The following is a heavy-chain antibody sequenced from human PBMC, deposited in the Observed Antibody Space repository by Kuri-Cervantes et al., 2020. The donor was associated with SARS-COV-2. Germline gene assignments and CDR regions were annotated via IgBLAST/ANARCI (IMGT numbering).Heavy chain of an antibody. CDR1: GFTVISNY. CDR2: IYSGGST. Sequence: GKSLRISGAASGFTVISNYMSWVRQAPGKGLEWVSVIYSGGSTYYADSVKGRFTISRDNSKNTLYPQMNSLRAEDTAVYYCARAVGIRGYSDYWGQGTLVTVSS. J-gene: IGHJ4*02. V-gene: IGHV3-53*01. D-gene: IGHD3-10*01. CDR3: ARAVGIRGYSDY.